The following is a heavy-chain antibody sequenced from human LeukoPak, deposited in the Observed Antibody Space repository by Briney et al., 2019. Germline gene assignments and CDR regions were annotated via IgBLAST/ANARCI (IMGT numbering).Heavy chain of an antibody. CDR1: GGSISSSSHY. J-gene: IGHJ4*02. CDR3: ARQRTSGSASNLRVAQIDS. Sequence: TSETLSLTCTVSGGSISSSSHYWAWIRQSPGTGLEWIGSIYYSGSTYYNPSLKSRATISVDTSKNQISLKVSSVTAADSALYFCARQRTSGSASNLRVAQIDSWGQGTLVTVSS. D-gene: IGHD3-3*01. CDR2: IYYSGST. V-gene: IGHV4-39*01.